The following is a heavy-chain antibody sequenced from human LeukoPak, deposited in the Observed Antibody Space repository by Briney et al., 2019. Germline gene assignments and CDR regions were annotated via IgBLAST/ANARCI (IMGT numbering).Heavy chain of an antibody. D-gene: IGHD6-13*01. CDR3: ARDRYGSSWYIR. CDR2: ISAYNGNT. CDR1: GYTFTSYC. J-gene: IGHJ4*02. Sequence: ASVKVSCKASGYTFTSYCISWVRQAPGQGLEWMGWISAYNGNTNYAQKLQGRVTMTADTSTSTAYRELRSLRSDDTGVYYCARDRYGSSWYIRWGQGTLVTVSS. V-gene: IGHV1-18*01.